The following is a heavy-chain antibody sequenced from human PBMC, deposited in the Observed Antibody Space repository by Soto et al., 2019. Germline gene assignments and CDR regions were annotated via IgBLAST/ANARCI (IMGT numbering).Heavy chain of an antibody. V-gene: IGHV4-31*03. CDR3: ARELSGHCSSTSCYRPNYYMDV. CDR1: GGSISSGGYY. CDR2: IYDSGST. D-gene: IGHD2-2*02. Sequence: SETLSLTCTVSGGSISSGGYYWSWIRQHPGKALEWIWYIYDSGSTYYIPSLKSRDTISVDTSKNQFSLKLSSVTAADTAVYYCARELSGHCSSTSCYRPNYYMDVWGKGTTVTVSS. J-gene: IGHJ6*03.